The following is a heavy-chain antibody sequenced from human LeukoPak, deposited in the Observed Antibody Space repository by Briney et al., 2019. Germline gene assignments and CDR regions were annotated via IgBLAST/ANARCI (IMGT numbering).Heavy chain of an antibody. J-gene: IGHJ4*02. CDR2: INPNSGGT. Sequence: ASVKVSCKASGYTFTGYYMHWVRQAPGQGLEWMGWINPNSGGTNYAQKFQGRVTMTRDTSISTAYMELSRLRSDDTAVYYCARDQDGTTYLDYWGQGTLVTVSS. D-gene: IGHD1-1*01. CDR1: GYTFTGYY. V-gene: IGHV1-2*02. CDR3: ARDQDGTTYLDY.